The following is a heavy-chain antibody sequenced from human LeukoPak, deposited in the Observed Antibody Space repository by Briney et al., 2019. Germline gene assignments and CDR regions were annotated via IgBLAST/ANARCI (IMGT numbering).Heavy chain of an antibody. Sequence: ASVKVSCKASGGTFSSYAISWVRQATGQGLEWMGWMNPNSGNTGYAQKFQGRVTITRNTSISTAYMELSSLRSEDTAVYYCARGLSTWHAYYYDSSGAFDYWGQGTLVTVSS. CDR2: MNPNSGNT. J-gene: IGHJ4*02. D-gene: IGHD3-22*01. V-gene: IGHV1-8*03. CDR3: ARGLSTWHAYYYDSSGAFDY. CDR1: GGTFSSYA.